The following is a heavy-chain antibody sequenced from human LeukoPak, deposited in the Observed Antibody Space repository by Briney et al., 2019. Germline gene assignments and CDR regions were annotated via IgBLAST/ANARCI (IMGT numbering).Heavy chain of an antibody. Sequence: PGGSLRLSCAASGFPFNNFGMNWVRQAPGEGREWVSYISSSSSTMSYADSVKGRFTISRDNAKNSLFLQMNSLRAEDTAVYYCARGGAARPDYWGQGTLVTVSS. D-gene: IGHD6-6*01. V-gene: IGHV3-48*01. CDR1: GFPFNNFG. CDR2: ISSSSSTM. J-gene: IGHJ4*02. CDR3: ARGGAARPDY.